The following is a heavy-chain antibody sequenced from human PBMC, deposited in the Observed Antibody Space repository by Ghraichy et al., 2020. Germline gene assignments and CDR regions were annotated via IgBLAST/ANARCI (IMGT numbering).Heavy chain of an antibody. D-gene: IGHD3-22*01. V-gene: IGHV1-18*01. CDR1: GYTFTSYG. CDR2: ISAYNGNT. Sequence: ASVKVSCKASGYTFTSYGISWVRQAPGQGLEWMGWISAYNGNTNYAQRFQGRVTLTTDTSTTTAYMELRSLTYDDTAVYYCARDRPGDSDTSGYYPWGQGTLVTVSS. J-gene: IGHJ5*02. CDR3: ARDRPGDSDTSGYYP.